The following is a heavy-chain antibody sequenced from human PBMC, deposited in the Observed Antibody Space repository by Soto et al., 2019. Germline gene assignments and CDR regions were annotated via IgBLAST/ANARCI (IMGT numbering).Heavy chain of an antibody. CDR1: GGTFSSYA. V-gene: IGHV1-69*01. D-gene: IGHD4-17*01. CDR3: AREATVVTTYYFDY. J-gene: IGHJ4*02. CDR2: IIPIFGTA. Sequence: QVQLVQSGAEVKKPGSSVKVSCKASGGTFSSYAISWVRQAPGQGLEWMGGIIPIFGTANYAQKFQGRVTITADESTSTAYMELSSQRSEDTAVYYCAREATVVTTYYFDYWGQGTLVTVSS.